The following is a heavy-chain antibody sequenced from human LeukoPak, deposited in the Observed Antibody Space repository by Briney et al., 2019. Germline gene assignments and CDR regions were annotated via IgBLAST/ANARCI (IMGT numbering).Heavy chain of an antibody. Sequence: SVKVSCKASGGTFSSYAISWVRQAPGQGLEWMGGIIPIFGTANYAQKFQGRVTLTADESTSTAYMELSSLRSEDTAVYYCARERCSSTSCYLGYYYYYGMDVWGQGTTVTVSS. CDR3: ARERCSSTSCYLGYYYYYGMDV. CDR2: IIPIFGTA. CDR1: GGTFSSYA. V-gene: IGHV1-69*13. J-gene: IGHJ6*02. D-gene: IGHD2-2*01.